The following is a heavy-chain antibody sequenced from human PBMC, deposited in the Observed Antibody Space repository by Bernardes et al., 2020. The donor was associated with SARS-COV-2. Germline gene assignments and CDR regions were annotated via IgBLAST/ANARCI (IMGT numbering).Heavy chain of an antibody. CDR3: AKDLLVVPRGSFDY. Sequence: SLSLSCVASGFTLSSYAMSWVRQAPGKGLEWVSAITGSGGTRNYADSVKGRFTISRDNSKNSLYLEMISLRADDTAVYYCAKDLLVVPRGSFDYWGQGTLVTVSS. V-gene: IGHV3-23*01. CDR1: GFTLSSYA. D-gene: IGHD2-2*01. CDR2: ITGSGGTR. J-gene: IGHJ4*02.